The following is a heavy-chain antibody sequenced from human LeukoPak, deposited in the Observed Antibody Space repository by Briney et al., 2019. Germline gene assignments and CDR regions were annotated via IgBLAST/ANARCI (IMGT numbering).Heavy chain of an antibody. Sequence: GGSLTLSCAASGFLFSSYRMHWVRHAPGKGLEWVSYMSNSSSTIYYADSVKGRFTISRDNAKNSLYLQMNSLRDEDTAVYYCARSGFYGDYFDYWGQGTLVTVSS. J-gene: IGHJ4*02. CDR1: GFLFSSYR. V-gene: IGHV3-48*02. D-gene: IGHD3-3*01. CDR2: MSNSSSTI. CDR3: ARSGFYGDYFDY.